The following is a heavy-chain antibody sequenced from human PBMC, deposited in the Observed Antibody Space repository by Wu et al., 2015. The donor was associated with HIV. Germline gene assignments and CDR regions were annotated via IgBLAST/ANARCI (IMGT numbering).Heavy chain of an antibody. CDR2: IIPIFGTA. V-gene: IGHV1-69*05. J-gene: IGHJ3*02. D-gene: IGHD6-13*01. Sequence: QVQLVQSGAEVKKPGSSVKVSCKASGGTFSSYAISWVRQAPGQGLEWMGGIIPIFGTANYAQKFQGRVTITTDESTSTAYMELSSLRSEDTAVYYCARVEAAAGTHAFDIWGQGDKWSPSLQ. CDR1: GGTFSSYA. CDR3: ARVEAAAGTHAFDI.